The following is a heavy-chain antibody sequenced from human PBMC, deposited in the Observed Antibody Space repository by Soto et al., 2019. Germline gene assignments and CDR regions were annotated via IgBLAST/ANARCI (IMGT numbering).Heavy chain of an antibody. V-gene: IGHV3-23*01. CDR1: GFTFSSYA. CDR3: AEEVWVGYSGYDYNDF. CDR2: ISGSGGST. D-gene: IGHD5-12*01. J-gene: IGHJ4*02. Sequence: GGSLRLSCAASGFTFSSYAMSWVRQAPGKGLEWVSAISGSGGSTYYADSVEGRFTISRDNSKNTLYLQMNSLRAEDTAVYYCAEEVWVGYSGYDYNDFWGQGTLVTVSS.